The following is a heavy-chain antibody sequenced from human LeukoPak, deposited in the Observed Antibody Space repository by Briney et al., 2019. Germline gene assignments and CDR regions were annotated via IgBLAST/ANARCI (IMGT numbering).Heavy chain of an antibody. D-gene: IGHD6-19*01. Sequence: ALVKVSCKVSGYTLTELSMHWVRQAPGKGLEWMGGFDPEDGETIYAQKFQGRVTMTEDTSTDTAYMELSSLRSEDTAVYYCATGLISSGWLFDYWGQGTLVTVSS. CDR2: FDPEDGET. CDR1: GYTLTELS. J-gene: IGHJ4*02. V-gene: IGHV1-24*01. CDR3: ATGLISSGWLFDY.